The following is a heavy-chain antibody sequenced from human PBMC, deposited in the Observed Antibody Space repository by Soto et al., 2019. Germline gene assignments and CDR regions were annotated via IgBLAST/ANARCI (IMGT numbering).Heavy chain of an antibody. J-gene: IGHJ4*01. CDR3: ARDHAYGIPDY. V-gene: IGHV1-69*04. D-gene: IGHD2-21*01. Sequence: SVKVSCKGSGGTFNRYTITWVRQAPGQGLEWMGRIIPMFGIASYAQNFQGRVTITADKSTSTAYMELSSLRSEDTAVYYCARDHAYGIPDYWG. CDR2: IIPMFGIA. CDR1: GGTFNRYT.